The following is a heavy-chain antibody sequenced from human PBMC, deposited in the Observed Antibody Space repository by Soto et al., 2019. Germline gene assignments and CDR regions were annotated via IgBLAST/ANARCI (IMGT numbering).Heavy chain of an antibody. D-gene: IGHD6-19*01. CDR2: IKQDGSEK. V-gene: IGHV3-7*03. CDR3: AGDSDVGYRGGWSAY. Sequence: EVQLVESGGGLVQPGGSLRLSCEVSGFTFYNYWMSWVRQAPGKGLEWVANIKQDGSEKNYVDSVKGRFTISRDNARNSLYLQMDSLRAEDTAIYYCAGDSDVGYRGGWSAYWGQGTLVTVSS. J-gene: IGHJ4*02. CDR1: GFTFYNYW.